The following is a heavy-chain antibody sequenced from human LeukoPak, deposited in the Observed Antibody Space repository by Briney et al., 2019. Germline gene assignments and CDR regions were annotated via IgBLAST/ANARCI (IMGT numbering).Heavy chain of an antibody. V-gene: IGHV3-15*07. D-gene: IGHD2-2*01. CDR1: GFTFSNAW. CDR3: TTAHCSSTSCQF. CDR2: IKSKTDGGTT. J-gene: IGHJ4*02. Sequence: AGGSLRLSCAASGFTFSNAWMNWVRQAPGKGLEWVGRIKSKTDGGTTDYAAPVKGRFTISRDDSKNTLYMQMNSLKTEDAAVYYCTTAHCSSTSCQFWGQGTLVTVSS.